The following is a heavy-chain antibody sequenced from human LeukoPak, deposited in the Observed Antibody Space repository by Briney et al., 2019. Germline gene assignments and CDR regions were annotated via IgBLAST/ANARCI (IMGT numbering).Heavy chain of an antibody. CDR1: GFILRSYA. J-gene: IGHJ4*02. D-gene: IGHD3-9*01. V-gene: IGHV3-23*01. CDR2: LGISGDYA. Sequence: GGSLRLSCVGSGFILRSYAMSWVRQAPGKGLQWVSSLGISGDYAWYAGSVKGRFTISRDSSKNTLYLQMNSLGAEDTAVYYCARGGGGNSDFLTPYTGASLGFDYWGQGARVTVSS. CDR3: ARGGGGNSDFLTPYTGASLGFDY.